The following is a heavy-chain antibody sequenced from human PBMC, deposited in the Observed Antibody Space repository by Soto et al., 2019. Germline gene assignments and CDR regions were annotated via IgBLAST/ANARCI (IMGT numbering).Heavy chain of an antibody. CDR1: GFTFSDYY. J-gene: IGHJ4*02. Sequence: QVQLVESGGGLVKPGGSLRLSCAASGFTFSDYYMSWIRQAPGKGLEWVSYITGSGTTIYYADSVKGRFTISRDNAHKSMYLQMNSLIGEDTAVYYCAKVDEGYYDSSGYYHYYFDYWGQGTLVTVSS. D-gene: IGHD3-22*01. V-gene: IGHV3-11*01. CDR3: AKVDEGYYDSSGYYHYYFDY. CDR2: ITGSGTTI.